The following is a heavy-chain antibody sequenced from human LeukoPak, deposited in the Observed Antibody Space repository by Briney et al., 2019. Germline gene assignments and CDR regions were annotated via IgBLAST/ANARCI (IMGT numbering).Heavy chain of an antibody. D-gene: IGHD2-2*02. J-gene: IGHJ4*02. V-gene: IGHV1-8*03. CDR3: ARVARDRYCSSTSCYSFVY. CDR2: MNPNSGNT. Sequence: ASVKVSCKASGYTFTSYDINWVRQATGQGLEWMGWMNPNSGNTGYAQKFQGRVTITRNTSIGTAYMELSSLRSEDTAVYYCARVARDRYCSSTSCYSFVYWGQGTQVTVSS. CDR1: GYTFTSYD.